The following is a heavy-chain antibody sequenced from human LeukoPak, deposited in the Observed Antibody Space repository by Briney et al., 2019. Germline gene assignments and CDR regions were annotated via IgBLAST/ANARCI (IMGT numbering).Heavy chain of an antibody. D-gene: IGHD6-13*01. V-gene: IGHV3-7*01. J-gene: IGHJ4*02. Sequence: GSLRLSCAASGFTFSNYWMSWVRQAPGKGLEWVANIKDDGSEKYYVDSVKGRFTISRDSAKNSLYLQMNSLRAEDTAMYYCARTIRGYWGQGTLVTVSS. CDR3: ARTIRGY. CDR2: IKDDGSEK. CDR1: GFTFSNYW.